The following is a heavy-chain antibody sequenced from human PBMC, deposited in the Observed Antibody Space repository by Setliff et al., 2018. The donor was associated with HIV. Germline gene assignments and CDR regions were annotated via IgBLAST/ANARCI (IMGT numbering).Heavy chain of an antibody. CDR2: ISPSSTII. CDR3: AKNDHLYYMDV. CDR1: GFSFSSYS. V-gene: IGHV3-48*01. Sequence: GGSLRLSCGASGFSFSSYSMNWVRQAPGKGLEWVSYISPSSTIIYYPDSVKGRFTTSRDNARNSLYLEMNSLRAEDTAVYFCAKNDHLYYMDVWGKGTTVTV. J-gene: IGHJ6*03.